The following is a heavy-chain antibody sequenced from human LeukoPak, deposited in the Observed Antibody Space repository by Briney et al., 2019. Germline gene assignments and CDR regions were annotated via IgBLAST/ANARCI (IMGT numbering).Heavy chain of an antibody. CDR2: ISGSGGST. CDR1: GFTFSSYA. V-gene: IGHV3-23*01. CDR3: AKDTRTQSRNHHFDY. Sequence: GGSLRLSCAASGFTFSSYAMSWVRQAPGKGLEWVSAISGSGGSTYCADSVKGRFTISRDNSKNTLYLQMDSLRAEDTAVYYCAKDTRTQSRNHHFDYWGQGTLVTVSS. D-gene: IGHD1-7*01. J-gene: IGHJ4*02.